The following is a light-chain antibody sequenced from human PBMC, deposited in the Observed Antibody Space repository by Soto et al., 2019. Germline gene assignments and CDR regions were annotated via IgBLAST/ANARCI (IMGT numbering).Light chain of an antibody. J-gene: IGKJ5*01. CDR2: DAS. Sequence: DIQMTQSPSSLSASVGDRVTITCQASHDIKKYLNWYQEKPGKAPKLLIYDASNLQTGVPSRFSGSGSGTHFTLPSSRLQPEDIATYYCQRYASLHPTFGQGTRLDIK. V-gene: IGKV1-33*01. CDR3: QRYASLHPT. CDR1: HDIKKY.